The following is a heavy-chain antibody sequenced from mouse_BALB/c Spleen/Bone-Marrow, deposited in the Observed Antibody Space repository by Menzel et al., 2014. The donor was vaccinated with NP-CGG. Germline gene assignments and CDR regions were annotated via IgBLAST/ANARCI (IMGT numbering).Heavy chain of an antibody. CDR2: INPDSSTI. V-gene: IGHV4-1*02. J-gene: IGHJ1*01. Sequence: EVQGVESGGGLVQPGGSLKLSCAASGFDFSRYWMSWVRQAPGKGLEWIGEINPDSSTINYTPSLKDKFIISRDNAKNTLFLQMSKVRSEDTAFYYCASLYYYGYFDVWGAGTTVTVSP. CDR3: ASLYYYGYFDV. D-gene: IGHD1-1*01. CDR1: GFDFSRYW.